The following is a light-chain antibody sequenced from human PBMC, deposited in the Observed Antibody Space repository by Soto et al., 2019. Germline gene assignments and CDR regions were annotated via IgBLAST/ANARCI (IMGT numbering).Light chain of an antibody. V-gene: IGKV1-39*01. CDR1: QSISNF. CDR2: SAS. Sequence: DIQLTQSPSSLSASVGDRVTITCRASQSISNFLNWYQQKPGQAPKLLISSASNVQSGVPSRFSGRGSGTEFTLTISGLQPEDSASYCCQQSYNFPRTFXQGTK. CDR3: QQSYNFPRT. J-gene: IGKJ2*01.